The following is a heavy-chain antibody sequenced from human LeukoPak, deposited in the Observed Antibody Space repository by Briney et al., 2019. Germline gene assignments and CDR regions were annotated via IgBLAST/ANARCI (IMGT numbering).Heavy chain of an antibody. J-gene: IGHJ4*02. CDR1: GYRFHTYW. Sequence: GESLKISCKGSGYRFHTYWTAWVRQMPGKGLEWMGMIYPGDSDTRYRPSFQGQITISVVKSISIAYLQWSSLKASDTAMDYCARLLQGVAGTWGYGVQGTLVTVS. CDR3: ARLLQGVAGTWGY. V-gene: IGHV5-51*01. CDR2: IYPGDSDT. D-gene: IGHD6-19*01.